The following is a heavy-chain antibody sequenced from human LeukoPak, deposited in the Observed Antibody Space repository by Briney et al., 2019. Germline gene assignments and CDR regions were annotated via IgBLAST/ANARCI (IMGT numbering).Heavy chain of an antibody. CDR2: IYYSGST. Sequence: PSETLSLTCTVSGYSISSGYYWGWIRQPPGKGLEWIGSIYYSGSTYYNPSLKSRVTISVDTYKNQFSLKVNSVTAADTAMYYCARVHCNGGICYYMDVWGKGTTVTVSS. V-gene: IGHV4-38-2*02. J-gene: IGHJ6*03. CDR3: ARVHCNGGICYYMDV. D-gene: IGHD2-15*01. CDR1: GYSISSGYY.